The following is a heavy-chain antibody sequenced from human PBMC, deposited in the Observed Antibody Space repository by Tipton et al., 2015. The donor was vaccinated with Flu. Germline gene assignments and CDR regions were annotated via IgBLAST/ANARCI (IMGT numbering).Heavy chain of an antibody. Sequence: TLSLTCTVSGGSISSSSYYWGWIRQPAGRGLEWIGSIYYSGSTRYNPSLKGRVTISIDTSKNQFYLKLSSVTAADAAVYYCARTDLAYCGGDCYWGQGTIVTVSS. CDR1: GGSISSSSYY. J-gene: IGHJ3*01. V-gene: IGHV4-39*07. CDR2: IYYSGST. CDR3: ARTDLAYCGGDCY. D-gene: IGHD2-21*02.